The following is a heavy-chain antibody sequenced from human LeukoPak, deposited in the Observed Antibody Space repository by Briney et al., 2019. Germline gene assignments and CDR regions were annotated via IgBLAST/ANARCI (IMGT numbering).Heavy chain of an antibody. V-gene: IGHV4-59*02. D-gene: IGHD5-18*01. CDR2: VYYSGST. CDR3: ARHTAGYSFAYPFDY. Sequence: SETLSLTCTVSGVPVNSYYWSWIRQPPGKGLEWIAYVYYSGSTNSNPSLKSRVTMSVDTSKNQFSLKLSSVTAADTAVYYCARHTAGYSFAYPFDYWDQGTLVTVSS. CDR1: GVPVNSYY. J-gene: IGHJ4*02.